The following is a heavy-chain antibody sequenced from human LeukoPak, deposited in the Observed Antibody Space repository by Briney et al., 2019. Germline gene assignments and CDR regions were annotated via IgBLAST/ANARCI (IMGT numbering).Heavy chain of an antibody. CDR2: MAHDGSNI. Sequence: SGGSLRLSCAASGFTFNSYAMHWVRQGPGKGLEWVAVMAHDGSNIYYADSVKGQFTISRDNSKNTLYLQMNSLRAEDTAVYYCAKDGGYYYGSGSYFWFDPWGQGTLVTVSS. V-gene: IGHV3-30-3*01. CDR3: AKDGGYYYGSGSYFWFDP. CDR1: GFTFNSYA. D-gene: IGHD3-10*01. J-gene: IGHJ5*02.